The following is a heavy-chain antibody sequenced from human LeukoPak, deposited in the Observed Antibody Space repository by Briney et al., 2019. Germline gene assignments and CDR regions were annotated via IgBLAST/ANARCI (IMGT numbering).Heavy chain of an antibody. CDR2: IIPIFGTA. D-gene: IGHD3-10*01. Sequence: SVKVSCKASVGTFSSYAISWVRQAPGQGLEWMGGIIPIFGTANYAQKFQGRVTITADESTSTAYMELSSLRSEDTAVYYCAREWRFQGSGSYYTPYYYTDVCGKGTTVTVSS. J-gene: IGHJ6*03. CDR3: AREWRFQGSGSYYTPYYYTDV. CDR1: VGTFSSYA. V-gene: IGHV1-69*01.